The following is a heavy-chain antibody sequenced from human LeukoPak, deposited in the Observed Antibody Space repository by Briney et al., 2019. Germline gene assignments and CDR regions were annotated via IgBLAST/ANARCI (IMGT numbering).Heavy chain of an antibody. CDR2: IWYDGSNK. CDR1: GFTFSSYG. CDR3: ARDYYGSGSYYRSPDY. D-gene: IGHD3-10*01. V-gene: IGHV3-33*01. Sequence: PGRSLRPSCAASGFTFSSYGMHWVRQAPGKGLEWVAVIWYDGSNKYYADSVKGRFTISRDNSKNTLYLQMNSLRAEDTAVYYCARDYYGSGSYYRSPDYWGQGTLVTVSS. J-gene: IGHJ4*02.